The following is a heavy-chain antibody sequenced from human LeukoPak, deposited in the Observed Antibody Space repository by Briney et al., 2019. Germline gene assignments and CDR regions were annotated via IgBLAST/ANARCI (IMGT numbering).Heavy chain of an antibody. CDR3: SRDSTSGAVVDFNY. Sequence: ASVTVSCTPSGYSFTTFSIAWVRQAPGQGLEWMGWINANKGETHYAQRFHERVTITKDKSKKTAYMELRGLKSDDSAMYYCSRDSTSGAVVDFNYWGQGTLVTVSS. J-gene: IGHJ4*02. D-gene: IGHD3-16*01. CDR1: GYSFTTFS. CDR2: INANKGET. V-gene: IGHV1-18*01.